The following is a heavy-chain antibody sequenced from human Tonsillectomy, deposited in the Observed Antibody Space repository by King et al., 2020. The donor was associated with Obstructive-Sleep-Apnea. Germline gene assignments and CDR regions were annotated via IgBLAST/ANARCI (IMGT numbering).Heavy chain of an antibody. CDR3: ASTLWFGELSRNDY. CDR1: GFTFSSYA. J-gene: IGHJ4*02. Sequence: VQLVESGGGVVQPGRSLRLSCAASGFTFSSYAMHWVRQAPGKGLEWVAVISYDGSNKYYADSVKGRFTISRENSKHTLYLQMNSLRAEDTAVYYCASTLWFGELSRNDYWGQGTLVTVSS. V-gene: IGHV3-30*04. D-gene: IGHD3-10*01. CDR2: ISYDGSNK.